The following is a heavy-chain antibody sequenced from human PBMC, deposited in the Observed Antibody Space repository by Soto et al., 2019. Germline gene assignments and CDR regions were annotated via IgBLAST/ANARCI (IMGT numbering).Heavy chain of an antibody. CDR1: GGSFSSDSFI. D-gene: IGHD1-26*01. V-gene: IGHV4-31*03. J-gene: IGHJ6*02. CDR2: INYSGTT. CDR3: ARDHKWDGMDV. Sequence: SETLSLTCSVSGGSFSSDSFIWSWVRQFPGKGLEWIGYINYSGTTYYNPSLRSRITMSVDTSKNQFSLNLSSVTAADTAVYYCARDHKWDGMDVWGQGTTVTVSS.